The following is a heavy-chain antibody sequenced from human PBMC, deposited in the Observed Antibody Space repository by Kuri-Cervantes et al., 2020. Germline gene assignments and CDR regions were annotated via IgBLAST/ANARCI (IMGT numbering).Heavy chain of an antibody. D-gene: IGHD3-10*01. CDR3: ARGGPKGSLDY. CDR1: GFTFSSYG. V-gene: IGHV3-33*08. J-gene: IGHJ4*02. CDR2: IWYDGSNK. Sequence: GESLKISCAASGFTFSSYGMHWVRQAPGKGLEWVAVIWYDGSNKYYADSVKGRFTISRDNSKNTLYLQMNSLRAEDTAVYYCARGGPKGSLDYWGQGTLVTDSS.